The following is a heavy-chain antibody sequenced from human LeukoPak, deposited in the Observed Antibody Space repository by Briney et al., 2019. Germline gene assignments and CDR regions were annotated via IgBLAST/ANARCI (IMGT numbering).Heavy chain of an antibody. V-gene: IGHV4-4*02. CDR2: IYHSGST. J-gene: IGHJ4*02. Sequence: SETLSLTCAVSGGSISSSNWWSWVRQPPGKGLEWIGEIYHSGSTNYNPSLKSRVTISVDKSKNQFSLQLNSVTPEDTAVYYCARALRLGWTGVDYWGQGTLVTVSS. CDR3: ARALRLGWTGVDY. CDR1: GGSISSSNW. D-gene: IGHD6-19*01.